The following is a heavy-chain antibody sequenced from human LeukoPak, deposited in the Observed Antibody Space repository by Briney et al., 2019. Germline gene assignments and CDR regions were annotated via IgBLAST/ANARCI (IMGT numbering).Heavy chain of an antibody. CDR3: ASEGRGRAGYFDY. V-gene: IGHV4-59*01. D-gene: IGHD3-16*01. J-gene: IGHJ4*02. Sequence: PSETLSLTCTVPGGSISSYYWSWIRQPPGKGLEWIGYIYYSGSTNYNPSLKSRVTISVDTSKNQFSLKLSSVTAADTAVYYCASEGRGRAGYFDYWGQGTLVTVSS. CDR2: IYYSGST. CDR1: GGSISSYY.